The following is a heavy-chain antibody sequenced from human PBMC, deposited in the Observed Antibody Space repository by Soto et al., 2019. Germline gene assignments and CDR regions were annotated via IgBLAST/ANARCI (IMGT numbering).Heavy chain of an antibody. CDR1: GDSISSGDYY. CDR2: IYYSGNT. V-gene: IGHV4-30-4*01. Sequence: SETLSLTCTDSGDSISSGDYYWSWIRQPPGKGLEWIGCIYYSGNTYYNPSLKRRFSISVDTSKNQFSLKLTSVTAADTAVYYCARDKIPGLFDYWGQGTLVTVSS. CDR3: ARDKIPGLFDY. J-gene: IGHJ4*02. D-gene: IGHD2-21*01.